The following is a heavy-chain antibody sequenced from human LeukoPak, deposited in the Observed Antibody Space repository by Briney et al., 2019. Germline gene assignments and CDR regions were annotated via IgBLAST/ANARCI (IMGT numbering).Heavy chain of an antibody. Sequence: PGGSLRLSCAASGFTFGDHAMSWVRQAPGKGLEWVGFIRNKLYGGTAEYAASVKGRFTISRDDSKSIAYLQMNSLKTEDTAMYYCTRVDYYSTSAFFVYGGQGTLVTVSS. CDR1: GFTFGDHA. J-gene: IGHJ4*02. CDR2: IRNKLYGGTA. V-gene: IGHV3-49*04. CDR3: TRVDYYSTSAFFVY. D-gene: IGHD2-21*01.